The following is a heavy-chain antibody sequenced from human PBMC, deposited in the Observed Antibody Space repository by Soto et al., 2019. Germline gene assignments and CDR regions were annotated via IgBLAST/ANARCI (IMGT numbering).Heavy chain of an antibody. CDR2: IYYSGST. CDR3: ARKPGIAAAGTYYFDY. CDR1: GGSISSSSYY. V-gene: IGHV4-39*01. J-gene: IGHJ4*02. D-gene: IGHD6-13*01. Sequence: SETLSLTCTVSGGSISSSSYYWGWIRQPPGKGLEWIGSIYYSGSTFYNPSLKSRVTISVDTSKNQFSLKLSSVTAADTAVYYCARKPGIAAAGTYYFDYWGQGILVTVSS.